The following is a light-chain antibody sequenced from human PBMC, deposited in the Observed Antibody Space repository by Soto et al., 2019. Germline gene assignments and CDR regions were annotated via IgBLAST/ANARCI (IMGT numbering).Light chain of an antibody. CDR3: QTWGTGPVV. CDR1: SGHSSYA. Sequence: QSVLTQSPSASASLGASAKLTCTLSSGHSSYAIAWHQQQPEKGPRYLMKLNSDGSHSKGDGIPDRFSGSSSGAERYLTISSLQSEDEADYYCQTWGTGPVVFGGGTKLTVL. CDR2: LNSDGSH. J-gene: IGLJ2*01. V-gene: IGLV4-69*01.